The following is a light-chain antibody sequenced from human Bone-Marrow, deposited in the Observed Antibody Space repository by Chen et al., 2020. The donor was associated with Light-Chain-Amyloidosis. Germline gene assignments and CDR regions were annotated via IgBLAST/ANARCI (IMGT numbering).Light chain of an antibody. J-gene: IGLJ1*01. V-gene: IGLV2-14*03. CDR2: GVS. Sequence: QSALTPPPSVSASPGQSIPLSCTGTGSDVGADKYVSWYQQHPGKAPRLLIYGVSNRPSGVSDRFSGSKSGNTASLTISGLHAEDETDYFCSSYTTSYSYVFGTGTTVSVL. CDR3: SSYTTSYSYV. CDR1: GSDVGADKY.